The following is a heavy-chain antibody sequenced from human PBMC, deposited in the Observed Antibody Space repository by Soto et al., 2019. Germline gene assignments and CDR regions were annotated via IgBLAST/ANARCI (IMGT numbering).Heavy chain of an antibody. CDR2: ISWDGEK. CDR3: AQRRGDLLTGHYYFDF. D-gene: IGHD3-9*01. V-gene: IGHV2-5*02. Sequence: QITLKESGPTLVKPTQTLTLTCTFSGFSLNTRGVGVGWIRQPPGKALEWLALISWDGEKRYRPSLKTRLTVTKDTSENQVVLTMTNMHPVDTATSYCAQRRGDLLTGHYYFDFWGQGTLVTVSS. J-gene: IGHJ4*02. CDR1: GFSLNTRGVG.